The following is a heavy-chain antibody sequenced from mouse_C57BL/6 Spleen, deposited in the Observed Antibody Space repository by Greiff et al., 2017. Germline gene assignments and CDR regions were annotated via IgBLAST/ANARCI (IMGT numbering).Heavy chain of an antibody. V-gene: IGHV3-8*01. Sequence: EVKLQESGPGLAKPSQTLSLTCSVTGYSITSDYWNWIRKFPGNKLEYMGYISYSGSTYYNPSLKSRISITRDTSKNQYYLQLNSVTTEDTATYYCARSHYGSSPHYYAMDYWGQGTSVTVSS. D-gene: IGHD1-1*01. CDR2: ISYSGST. CDR3: ARSHYGSSPHYYAMDY. CDR1: GYSITSDY. J-gene: IGHJ4*01.